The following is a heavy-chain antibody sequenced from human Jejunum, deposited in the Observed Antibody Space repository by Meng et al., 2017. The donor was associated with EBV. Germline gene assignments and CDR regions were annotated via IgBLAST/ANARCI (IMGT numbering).Heavy chain of an antibody. CDR2: IRSKADGETT. Sequence: EGQRLGFGGGLVKQGGVLRLSWAASGFTFNIAWMSWVRQAPGKGLEWVGLIRSKADGETTDSAAPVKGRFTISRDDSTDTLYLQMNSLQTEDAGVYYCTSGYTGPSHDGHWGQGTLVTVSS. CDR3: TSGYTGPSHDGH. D-gene: IGHD2-2*02. V-gene: IGHV3-15*01. CDR1: GFTFNIAW. J-gene: IGHJ4*02.